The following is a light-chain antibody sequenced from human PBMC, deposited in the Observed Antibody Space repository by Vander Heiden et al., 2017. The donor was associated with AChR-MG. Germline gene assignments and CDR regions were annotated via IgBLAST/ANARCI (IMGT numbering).Light chain of an antibody. Sequence: DIQMTQSPSSLSASVGDRVTITCQASQDISNYLNWYQQKPGKAPKLLIYDASNLETGVPSRFSGSGYGTDFTFTISSRQPEDIATYYCQQYENLPLYTFGQRTKLEIK. CDR2: DAS. CDR3: QQYENLPLYT. CDR1: QDISNY. V-gene: IGKV1-33*01. J-gene: IGKJ2*01.